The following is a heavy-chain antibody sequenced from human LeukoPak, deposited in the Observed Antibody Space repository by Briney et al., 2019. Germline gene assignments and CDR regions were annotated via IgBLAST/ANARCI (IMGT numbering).Heavy chain of an antibody. J-gene: IGHJ4*02. Sequence: GGSLKLSCAASGFTFSDHAMSWVRQAPGKGLEWVSAIRGTGTTTSYAASVKGRFTITRDNSKNTADPQMNNLRAEDTAVYYCAKVSWLGTLPSYQFDSWGQRTQVTTSS. D-gene: IGHD6-19*01. CDR3: AKVSWLGTLPSYQFDS. CDR1: GFTFSDHA. V-gene: IGHV3-23*01. CDR2: IRGTGTTT.